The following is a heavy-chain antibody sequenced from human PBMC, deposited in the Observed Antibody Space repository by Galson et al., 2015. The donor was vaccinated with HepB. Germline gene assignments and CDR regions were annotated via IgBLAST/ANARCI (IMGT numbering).Heavy chain of an antibody. Sequence: SVKVSCKASGGTFSSYAISWVRQAPGQGLEWMGGIIPIFGTANYAQKFQGRVTITADKSTSTAYMELSSLRSEDTAVYYCAREGLAAVAGRGGFDYWGQGTLVTVSS. D-gene: IGHD6-19*01. J-gene: IGHJ4*02. V-gene: IGHV1-69*06. CDR2: IIPIFGTA. CDR1: GGTFSSYA. CDR3: AREGLAAVAGRGGFDY.